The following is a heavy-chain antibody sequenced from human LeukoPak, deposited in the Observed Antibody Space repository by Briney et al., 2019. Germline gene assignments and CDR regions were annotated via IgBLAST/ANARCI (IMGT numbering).Heavy chain of an antibody. CDR2: ISRSGNT. CDR3: ARGGPSELDP. CDR1: GGSFSGYY. J-gene: IGHJ5*02. V-gene: IGHV4-34*01. Sequence: SETLSLACAVYGGSFSGYYWSWIRQPPGKGLEWIGKISRSGNTNYNPSLKSRVTISVDTSKNQFSLKLSSVTAADTAVYYCARGGPSELDPWGQGTLVTVSS.